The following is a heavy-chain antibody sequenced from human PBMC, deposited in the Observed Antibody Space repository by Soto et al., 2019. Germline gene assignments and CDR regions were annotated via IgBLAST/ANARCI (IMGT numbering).Heavy chain of an antibody. J-gene: IGHJ4*02. V-gene: IGHV3-33*01. D-gene: IGHD3-22*01. CDR2: IWYDGSNK. CDR1: GFTFSTYG. Sequence: QVRLVESGGGVVQPGGSLRLSCAASGFTFSTYGMHWVRQAPGKGLEWVAVIWYDGSNKYYADSVKGRFTISRDNAKNTPYLQMNSLRAEDTAVYYCARDRGRSRGYYSTDFDYWGQGTLVTVSS. CDR3: ARDRGRSRGYYSTDFDY.